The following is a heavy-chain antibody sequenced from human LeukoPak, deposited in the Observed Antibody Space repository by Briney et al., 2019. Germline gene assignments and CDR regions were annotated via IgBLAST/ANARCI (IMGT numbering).Heavy chain of an antibody. CDR2: ISGSGGST. CDR3: ATGITGTTSYILYYYYGMDG. J-gene: IGHJ6*02. Sequence: GGSLRLSCAASGFTFSSYAMSWVRQAPGKGLEWVSAISGSGGSTYYADSVKGRFTISRDNSKNTLYLQMNSLRAEDTAVYYCATGITGTTSYILYYYYGMDGWGQGTTVTVS. D-gene: IGHD1-20*01. CDR1: GFTFSSYA. V-gene: IGHV3-23*01.